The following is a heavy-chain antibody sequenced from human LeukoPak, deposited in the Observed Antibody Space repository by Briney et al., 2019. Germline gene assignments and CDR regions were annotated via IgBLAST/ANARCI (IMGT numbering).Heavy chain of an antibody. CDR3: AKDLTTVTTSYFDY. V-gene: IGHV3-23*01. CDR1: GFTFSSYA. D-gene: IGHD4-17*01. J-gene: IGHJ4*02. Sequence: PGGSLRLSCAASGFTFSSYAMSWVRQAPGKGLEWVSALSGSGGSTYYADSVKGRFTISRDNSKNTLYLQMNSLRAEDTALYYCAKDLTTVTTSYFDYWGQGTLVTVSS. CDR2: LSGSGGST.